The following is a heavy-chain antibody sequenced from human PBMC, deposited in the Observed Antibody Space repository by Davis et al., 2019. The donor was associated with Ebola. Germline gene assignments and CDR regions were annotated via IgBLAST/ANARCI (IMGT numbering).Heavy chain of an antibody. Sequence: PGGSLRLSCAASGFTFSSYAMHWVRQAPGKGLEWVAVISYDGSNKYYADSVKGRFTISRDNSKNTLYLQMNSLRAEDTAVYYCARRRWLQSNYFDYWGQGTLVTVSS. D-gene: IGHD5-24*01. CDR3: ARRRWLQSNYFDY. CDR2: ISYDGSNK. J-gene: IGHJ4*02. CDR1: GFTFSSYA. V-gene: IGHV3-30*04.